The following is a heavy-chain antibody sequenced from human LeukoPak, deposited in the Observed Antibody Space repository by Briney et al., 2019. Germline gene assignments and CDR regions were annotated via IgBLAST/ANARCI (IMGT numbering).Heavy chain of an antibody. Sequence: GGSLRLSCAASGFTFSSYAMSWVRQAPGKGLEWVSAISGSGGSTYYADSVKGRFTISRDNSKNTLYLQMNSLRAEDTAVYYCAKGSYYDILTGYHTFDYWGQGTLVTASS. J-gene: IGHJ4*02. CDR3: AKGSYYDILTGYHTFDY. CDR1: GFTFSSYA. V-gene: IGHV3-23*01. D-gene: IGHD3-9*01. CDR2: ISGSGGST.